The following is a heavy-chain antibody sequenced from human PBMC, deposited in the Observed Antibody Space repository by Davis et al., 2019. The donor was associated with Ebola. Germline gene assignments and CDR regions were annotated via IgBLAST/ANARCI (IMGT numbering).Heavy chain of an antibody. D-gene: IGHD6-13*01. CDR3: ARDAGMAAAGTAYFDY. Sequence: MPSESLSLTCVVSGGSTSSGGYSWSWTRQPPGKGLEWIGYIYHSGSTYYNPSLKSRLTISVDMSKHQFSLELSSVTAADTAVYYCARDAGMAAAGTAYFDYWGQGTLVTVSS. J-gene: IGHJ4*02. V-gene: IGHV4-30-2*01. CDR1: GGSTSSGGYS. CDR2: IYHSGST.